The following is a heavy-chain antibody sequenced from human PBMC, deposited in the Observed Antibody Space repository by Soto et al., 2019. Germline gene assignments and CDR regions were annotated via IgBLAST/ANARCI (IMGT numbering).Heavy chain of an antibody. CDR1: GGSISSSSYY. Sequence: QLQLQESGPGLVKPSETLSLTCTVSGGSISSSSYYWGWIRQPPGKGLEWIGSIYYSGSTYYNPSLKSRVPISVDTSKNQFSLKLSSVTAADTAVYYCARHLRTMVRGETNWFDPWGQGTLVTVSS. J-gene: IGHJ5*02. CDR2: IYYSGST. CDR3: ARHLRTMVRGETNWFDP. V-gene: IGHV4-39*01. D-gene: IGHD3-10*01.